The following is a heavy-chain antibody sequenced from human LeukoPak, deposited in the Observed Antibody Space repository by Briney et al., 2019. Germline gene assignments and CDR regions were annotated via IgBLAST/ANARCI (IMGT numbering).Heavy chain of an antibody. D-gene: IGHD3-22*01. J-gene: IGHJ4*02. CDR1: GFTFDDYA. Sequence: GGSLRLSCAASGFTFDDYAMHWVRQAPGKGLEWVSGISWNSGSIGYADSVKGRFTISRDNAKNSLYLQMNSLRAEDTALYYCAKTHYYDSSGYYDYWGQGTLVTVSS. V-gene: IGHV3-9*01. CDR2: ISWNSGSI. CDR3: AKTHYYDSSGYYDY.